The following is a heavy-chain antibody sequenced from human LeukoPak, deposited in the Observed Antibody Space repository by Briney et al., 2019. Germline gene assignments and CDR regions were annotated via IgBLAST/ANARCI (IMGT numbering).Heavy chain of an antibody. Sequence: PGGSLRLSCAASGFTFSSYAMSWVRQAPGKGLEWVSAISGSGGSTYYADSVKGRFTISRDNSKNPLYLQMNSLRAEDTAVYYCATFNYCSSTSCYTGAYYYYYGMDVWGQGTTVTVSS. CDR3: ATFNYCSSTSCYTGAYYYYYGMDV. V-gene: IGHV3-23*01. J-gene: IGHJ6*02. D-gene: IGHD2-2*02. CDR2: ISGSGGST. CDR1: GFTFSSYA.